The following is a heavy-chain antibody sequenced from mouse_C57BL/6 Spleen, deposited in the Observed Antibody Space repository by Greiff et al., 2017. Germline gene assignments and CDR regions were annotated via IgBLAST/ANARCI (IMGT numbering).Heavy chain of an antibody. Sequence: VQLQQSGPELVKPGASVKISCKASGYAFSSSWMNWVKQRPGKGLEWIGRIYPGDGDTNYNGKFKGKATLTADKSSSTAYMQLSSLTSEDSAVYFCARGDWDWYFDVWGTGTTVTVSS. V-gene: IGHV1-82*01. CDR3: ARGDWDWYFDV. D-gene: IGHD4-1*01. CDR2: IYPGDGDT. CDR1: GYAFSSSW. J-gene: IGHJ1*03.